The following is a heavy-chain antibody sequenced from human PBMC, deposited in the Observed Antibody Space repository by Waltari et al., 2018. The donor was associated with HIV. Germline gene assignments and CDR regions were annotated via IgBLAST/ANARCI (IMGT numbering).Heavy chain of an antibody. CDR2: TSFDGTNN. CDR1: GFMFSGYV. Sequence: QVQLVESGGGVVRPGGSLRLSCSASGFMFSGYVLHWVRQAPGKGLEWLAATSFDGTNNYYAHSVKVRFTISRDNIKNILHLQMNSLKIEDIAVYYCAKDRSGSLHYFYYYGMDVWGKGTTVAVSS. V-gene: IGHV3-30*01. J-gene: IGHJ6*04. CDR3: AKDRSGSLHYFYYYGMDV. D-gene: IGHD3-22*01.